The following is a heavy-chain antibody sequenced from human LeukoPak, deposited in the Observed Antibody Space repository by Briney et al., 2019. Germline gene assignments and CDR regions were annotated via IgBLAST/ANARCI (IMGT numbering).Heavy chain of an antibody. D-gene: IGHD3-9*01. V-gene: IGHV3-30*18. CDR3: AKERHYDILTGSTLT. J-gene: IGHJ4*02. CDR1: GFTFSSYG. CDR2: ISYDGSNK. Sequence: GGSLRLSCAASGFTFSSYGMHWVRQAPGKGLEWVVVISYDGSNKYYADSVKGRFTISRDNSKNTLYLQMNSLRAEDTAVYYCAKERHYDILTGSTLTWGQGTLVTVSS.